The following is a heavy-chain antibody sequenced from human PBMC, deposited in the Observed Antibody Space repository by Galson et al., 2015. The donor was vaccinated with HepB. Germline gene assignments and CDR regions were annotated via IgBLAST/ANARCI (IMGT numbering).Heavy chain of an antibody. V-gene: IGHV5-51*01. CDR1: GYSFTSYW. D-gene: IGHD1-26*01. Sequence: QSGAEVKKPGESLKISCKGSGYSFTSYWIGWVRQMPGKGLEWMGIIYPGDSDTRYSPSFQGQVTISADKSISTAYLQWSSLKASDTAMYYCARSDTPHLVGATTHRATPLLDYWGQGTLVTVSS. J-gene: IGHJ4*02. CDR2: IYPGDSDT. CDR3: ARSDTPHLVGATTHRATPLLDY.